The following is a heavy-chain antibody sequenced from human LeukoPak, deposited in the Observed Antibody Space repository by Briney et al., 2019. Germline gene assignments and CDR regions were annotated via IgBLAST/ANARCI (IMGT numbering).Heavy chain of an antibody. CDR1: GGSFSGYY. D-gene: IGHD6-6*01. V-gene: IGHV4-34*01. CDR3: ARRMAARNFDY. CDR2: INHSGST. Sequence: SETLSLTCAVYGGSFSGYYWSWIRQPPGKGLEWIGEINHSGSTNYNPSLKSRVTISVDTSKNQFSLKLSSVTAADTAVYYCARRMAARNFDYWGQGTLVTVSS. J-gene: IGHJ4*02.